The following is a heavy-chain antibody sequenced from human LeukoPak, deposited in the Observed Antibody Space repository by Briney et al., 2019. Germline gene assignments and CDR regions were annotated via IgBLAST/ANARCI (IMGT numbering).Heavy chain of an antibody. Sequence: AVKLSCKAAGGTFSSYAISLVRQAPGQGLEWMGGIIPIFGTANYAQKFQGRVTITADESTSTAYMELSSLRSEDTDVYYCARGFGDSSGRYLEFDYWGQGTMVTVSS. J-gene: IGHJ4*02. CDR3: ARGFGDSSGRYLEFDY. D-gene: IGHD3-22*01. CDR1: GGTFSSYA. CDR2: IIPIFGTA. V-gene: IGHV1-69*01.